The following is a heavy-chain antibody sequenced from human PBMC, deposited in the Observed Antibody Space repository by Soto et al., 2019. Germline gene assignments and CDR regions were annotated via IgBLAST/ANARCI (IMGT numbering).Heavy chain of an antibody. CDR2: IIPILGIA. V-gene: IGHV1-69*02. Sequence: QVQLVQSGAEVKKPGSSVKVSCKASGGTFSSYTISWVRQAPGQGLEWMGRIIPILGIANYTQKFPGRVKTTAEKCMSTTDMGMSSLRSESTAVYYCATQGGSGSYYNVAYWGQGTLVTVS. CDR3: ATQGGSGSYYNVAY. J-gene: IGHJ4*02. D-gene: IGHD3-10*01. CDR1: GGTFSSYT.